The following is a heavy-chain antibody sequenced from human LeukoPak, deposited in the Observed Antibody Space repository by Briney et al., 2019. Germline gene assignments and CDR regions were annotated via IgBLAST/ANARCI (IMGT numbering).Heavy chain of an antibody. CDR1: GFTFDDYA. CDR2: ISWNSGSI. CDR3: AKDRGGDILTGYYHGMDV. J-gene: IGHJ6*02. D-gene: IGHD3-9*01. V-gene: IGHV3-9*01. Sequence: GGSLRLSCAASGFTFDDYAMHWVRQAPGKGLEWVSGISWNSGSIGYADSVKGRFTISRDNAKNSLYLQMNSLRAEDTALYYCAKDRGGDILTGYYHGMDVWGQGTTVTVSS.